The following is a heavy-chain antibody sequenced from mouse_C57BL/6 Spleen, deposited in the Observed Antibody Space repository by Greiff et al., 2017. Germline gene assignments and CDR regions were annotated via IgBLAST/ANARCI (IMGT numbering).Heavy chain of an antibody. CDR3: ARRGNEGFAY. CDR1: GFTFTSYW. V-gene: IGHV1-59*01. J-gene: IGHJ3*01. Sequence: VQLQQPGAELVRPGTSVKLSCKASGFTFTSYWMHWVKQRPGQGLEWIGVIDPSDSYTNYNQKFKGKATLTVDTSSSTAYMQHSSLTSEDSAVYYCARRGNEGFAYWGQGTLVTVSA. CDR2: IDPSDSYT. D-gene: IGHD2-1*01.